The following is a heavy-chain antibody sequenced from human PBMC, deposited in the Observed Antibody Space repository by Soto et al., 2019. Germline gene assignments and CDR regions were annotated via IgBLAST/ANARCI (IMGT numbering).Heavy chain of an antibody. D-gene: IGHD3-3*01. Sequence: EVQLVESGGGLVQPGRSLRLSCAASGFTFDDYAMHWVRQAPGKGLEWVSGISWNSGSIGYADSVKGRFTISRDNAKNSLYLQMNSLRAEDTALYSCAKAGFWSGYYSLVDYWGQGTLVTVSS. CDR2: ISWNSGSI. CDR3: AKAGFWSGYYSLVDY. V-gene: IGHV3-9*01. J-gene: IGHJ4*02. CDR1: GFTFDDYA.